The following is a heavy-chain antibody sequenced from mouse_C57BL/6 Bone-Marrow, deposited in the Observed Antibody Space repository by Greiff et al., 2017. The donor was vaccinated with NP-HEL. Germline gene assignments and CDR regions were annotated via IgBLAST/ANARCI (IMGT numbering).Heavy chain of an antibody. V-gene: IGHV1-81*01. CDR3: ARWGGSSYVGFAY. J-gene: IGHJ3*01. D-gene: IGHD1-1*01. CDR2: IYPRSGNT. Sequence: QVQLQQSGAELARPGASVKLSCKASGYTFTSYGISWVKQRTGQGLEWIGEIYPRSGNTYYNEKLKGKATLTADKSSSTAYMELRSLTSEDAAVYFCARWGGSSYVGFAYWGQGTLVTVSA. CDR1: GYTFTSYG.